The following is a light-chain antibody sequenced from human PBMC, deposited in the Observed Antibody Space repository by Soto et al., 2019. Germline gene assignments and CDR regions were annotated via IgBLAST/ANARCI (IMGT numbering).Light chain of an antibody. V-gene: IGKV3-15*01. CDR1: QSVSNY. J-gene: IGKJ1*01. CDR2: SAS. Sequence: EVVMTQSPATLSVSPGERSTLSCRASQSVSNYIAWYQQKPGQAPRLLIYSASIRATGISARFSGSGSGAEFTLTISSLQSEDSVIYFCQQYSDWPTFGHGTKVAI. CDR3: QQYSDWPT.